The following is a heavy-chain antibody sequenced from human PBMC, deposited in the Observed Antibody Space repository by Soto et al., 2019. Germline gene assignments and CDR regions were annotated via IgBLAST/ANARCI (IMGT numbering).Heavy chain of an antibody. Sequence: SETQSVTSTVAGGSISSLSYYWGWISQPPGKGLEWIGSIYYSGSTYYNPSLKSRVTISVDTSKNQFSLKLSSVTATGTAVYYCAVVLIVYAIPGFDFWGQGTLVTVSS. V-gene: IGHV4-39*01. CDR2: IYYSGST. D-gene: IGHD2-8*01. J-gene: IGHJ4*02. CDR1: GGSISSLSYY. CDR3: AVVLIVYAIPGFDF.